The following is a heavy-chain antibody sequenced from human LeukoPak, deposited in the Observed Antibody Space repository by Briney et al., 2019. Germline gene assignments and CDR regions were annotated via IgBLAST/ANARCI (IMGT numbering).Heavy chain of an antibody. CDR3: ARDLLGWELHYFDY. Sequence: GGSLRLSCAASGFTVSSNYMSWVRQAPGQGLEWVSVIYSDASTYYADSVKGRFTISRDNSKKTLYLQMNSLRAEDTAVYYCARDLLGWELHYFDYWGQGTLVTVSS. CDR2: IYSDAST. J-gene: IGHJ4*02. CDR1: GFTVSSNY. D-gene: IGHD1-26*01. V-gene: IGHV3-66*01.